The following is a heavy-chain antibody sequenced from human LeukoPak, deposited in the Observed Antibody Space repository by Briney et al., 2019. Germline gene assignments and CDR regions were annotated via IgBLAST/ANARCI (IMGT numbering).Heavy chain of an antibody. V-gene: IGHV5-10-1*01. D-gene: IGHD6-19*01. CDR2: IDPTDSYT. CDR3: ARRGGGGWYLY. J-gene: IGHJ4*02. Sequence: GESLKISCKASGYSFTNSWISWVRQMPGKGLEWMGRIDPTDSYTNYSPSFKGHVTISVDKSITTAYLQWSSLKASDTAIYYCARRGGGGWYLYWGQGTLVTVSS. CDR1: GYSFTNSW.